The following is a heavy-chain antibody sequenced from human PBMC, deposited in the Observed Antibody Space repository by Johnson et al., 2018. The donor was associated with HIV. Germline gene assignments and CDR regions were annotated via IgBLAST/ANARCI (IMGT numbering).Heavy chain of an antibody. CDR1: GFRFDEYA. Sequence: VQLVESGGDLVQPGRSLRLSCAASGFRFDEYAMHWVRHAPGQGLEWVSGISGNSATIGHADSQEGRLTISRDNAKDSLYLQMNSLRAEDTALYYCVKDRLLGEYPSYAFDVWGQGTMVTVSS. CDR2: ISGNSATI. CDR3: VKDRLLGEYPSYAFDV. J-gene: IGHJ3*01. V-gene: IGHV3-9*01. D-gene: IGHD3-16*01.